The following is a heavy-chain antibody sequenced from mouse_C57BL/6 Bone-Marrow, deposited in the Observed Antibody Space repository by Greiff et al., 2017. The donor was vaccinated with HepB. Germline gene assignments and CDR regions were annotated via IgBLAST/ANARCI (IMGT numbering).Heavy chain of an antibody. CDR1: GYTFTSYT. CDR2: INPSSGYT. Sequence: VQLQQSGAELARPGASVKMSCKASGYTFTSYTMHWVKQRPGQGLEWIGYINPSSGYTKYNQKFKDKATLTADKSSSTAYMQLSSLTSEDSAVYYCAREADYYGSSYGGDLFDYWGQGTTLTVSS. D-gene: IGHD1-1*01. CDR3: AREADYYGSSYGGDLFDY. V-gene: IGHV1-4*01. J-gene: IGHJ2*01.